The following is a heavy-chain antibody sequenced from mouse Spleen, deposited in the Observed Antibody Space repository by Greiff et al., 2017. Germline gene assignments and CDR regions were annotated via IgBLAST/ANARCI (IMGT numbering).Heavy chain of an antibody. CDR2: IYPGNSDT. CDR1: GYTFTSYW. J-gene: IGHJ4*01. V-gene: IGHV1-5*01. Sequence: VQLQQSGTVLARPGASVKMSCKASGYTFTSYWMHWVKQRPGQGLEWIGAIYPGNSDTSYNQKFKGKAKLTAVTSTSTAYMELSSLTNEDSAIYYCARDVGIAMDYWGQGTSVTVSS. D-gene: IGHD4-1*01. CDR3: ARDVGIAMDY.